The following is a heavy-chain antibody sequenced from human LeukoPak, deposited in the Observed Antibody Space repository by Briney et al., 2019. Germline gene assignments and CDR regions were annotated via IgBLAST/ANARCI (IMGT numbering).Heavy chain of an antibody. V-gene: IGHV3-30*18. CDR1: GFTFSSYG. J-gene: IGHJ4*02. CDR2: ISYDGSNK. Sequence: GRSLRLSCAASGFTFSSYGMHWVRQAPGKGLEWVAVISYDGSNKYYADSVKGRFTISRDNSKNTLYLQMNSLRAEDTAVYYCAKSTMVRGVIGYYFDYWGQGTLVTVSS. D-gene: IGHD3-10*01. CDR3: AKSTMVRGVIGYYFDY.